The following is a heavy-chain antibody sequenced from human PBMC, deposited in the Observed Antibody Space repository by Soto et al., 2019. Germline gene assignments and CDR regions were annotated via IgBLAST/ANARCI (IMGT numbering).Heavy chain of an antibody. J-gene: IGHJ5*02. CDR3: ARVGPWVPYYYDSSPYTFENWFDP. CDR2: IYHGRST. CDR1: GYSISSGYY. D-gene: IGHD3-22*01. Sequence: PSETLSLTCAVSGYSISSGYYWGWLRQPPGKGLEWIGSIYHGRSTYYNPSLNSRVTLSIDMTNNHVSLILNSVTAADTAVYYCARVGPWVPYYYDSSPYTFENWFDPWGQGTLVTV. V-gene: IGHV4-38-2*01.